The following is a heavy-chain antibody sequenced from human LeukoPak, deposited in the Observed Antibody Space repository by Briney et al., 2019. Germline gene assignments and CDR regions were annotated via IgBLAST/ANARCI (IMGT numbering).Heavy chain of an antibody. CDR3: ARVSIVVVPAAIHNWFDP. V-gene: IGHV4-61*01. CDR1: GGSVSSGSYY. J-gene: IGHJ5*02. CDR2: IYYSGST. Sequence: SETPSLTCTVSGGSVSSGSYYWSWIRQPPGKGLEWIGYIYYSGSTNYNPSLKSRVTISVDTSKNQFSLKLSSVTAADTAVYYCARVSIVVVPAAIHNWFDPWGQGTLVTVSS. D-gene: IGHD2-2*01.